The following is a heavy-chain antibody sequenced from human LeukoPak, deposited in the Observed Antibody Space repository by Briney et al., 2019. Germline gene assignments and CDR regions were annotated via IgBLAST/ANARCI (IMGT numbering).Heavy chain of an antibody. CDR1: GYSISSGYY. J-gene: IGHJ4*02. V-gene: IGHV4-38-2*02. D-gene: IGHD3-22*01. Sequence: SQTLSLTCTVSGYSISSGYYWGWIRQPPGKGLEWIGSIYHSGSTYYNPSLKSRVTISVDTSKNQFSLKLSSVTAADTAVYYCARGLYDSSGSPRDYWGQGTLVTVSS. CDR3: ARGLYDSSGSPRDY. CDR2: IYHSGST.